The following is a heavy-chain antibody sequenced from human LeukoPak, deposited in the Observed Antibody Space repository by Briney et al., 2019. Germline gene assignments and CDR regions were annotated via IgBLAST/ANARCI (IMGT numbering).Heavy chain of an antibody. V-gene: IGHV3-7*04. D-gene: IGHD5-24*01. Sequence: GGSLRLSCVASGFPFSSYWMTWVSQAPGKGLEWVANIKQDGSKKSYVDSVKDRFTISRDNAKNSLYLQMNSLRAEDTAIYYCTRVGYIDEGIDYWGQGTLVTVSS. CDR1: GFPFSSYW. CDR3: TRVGYIDEGIDY. CDR2: IKQDGSKK. J-gene: IGHJ4*02.